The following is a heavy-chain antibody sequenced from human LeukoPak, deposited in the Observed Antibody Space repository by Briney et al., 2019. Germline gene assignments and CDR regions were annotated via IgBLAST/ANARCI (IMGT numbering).Heavy chain of an antibody. D-gene: IGHD5-24*01. Sequence: GGSLRLSCAASGFTFSSYGMHWVRQAPGKGLEWVAVISYDGSNKYYADSVQGRFTISRDNSKNTLYLQMNSLRAEDTAVYYCAKGPLSELAVDYWGQGTLVTVSS. J-gene: IGHJ4*02. CDR2: ISYDGSNK. CDR3: AKGPLSELAVDY. CDR1: GFTFSSYG. V-gene: IGHV3-30*18.